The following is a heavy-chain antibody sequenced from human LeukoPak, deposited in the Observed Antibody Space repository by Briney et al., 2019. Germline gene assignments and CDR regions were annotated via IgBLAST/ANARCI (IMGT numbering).Heavy chain of an antibody. CDR1: GFTFSSYW. CDR2: IHQGGSEK. V-gene: IGHV3-7*01. Sequence: GGSLRLSCAASGFTFSSYWMSWVRQAPGKGLEWVANIHQGGSEKHYVDSVKGRFTISRDNAQNSVYLQMNSVRDEDSAVYYCARSYYGFVDWGQGTLVTVSS. CDR3: ARSYYGFVD. J-gene: IGHJ4*02. D-gene: IGHD1-26*01.